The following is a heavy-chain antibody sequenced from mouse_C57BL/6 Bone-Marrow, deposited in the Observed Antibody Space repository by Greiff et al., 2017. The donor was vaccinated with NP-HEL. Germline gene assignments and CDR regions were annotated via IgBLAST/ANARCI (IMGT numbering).Heavy chain of an antibody. CDR3: AREGYSNYEGWCAY. Sequence: VQLQQSGPELVKPGASVKMSCKASGYTFTDYNMHWVKQSHGKSLEWIGYINPNNGGTSYNQKFKGKATLTVNKSSSTAYMELRSLTSEDSAVYYCAREGYSNYEGWCAYWGQGTLVTVSA. D-gene: IGHD2-5*01. J-gene: IGHJ3*01. V-gene: IGHV1-22*01. CDR2: INPNNGGT. CDR1: GYTFTDYN.